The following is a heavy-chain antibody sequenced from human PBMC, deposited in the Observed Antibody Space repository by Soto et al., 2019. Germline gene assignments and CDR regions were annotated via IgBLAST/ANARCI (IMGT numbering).Heavy chain of an antibody. CDR3: ARVRSSSWGLDAFDI. D-gene: IGHD6-13*01. J-gene: IGHJ3*02. Sequence: EVQLVESGGGLVQPGGSLRLSCAASGFIFSDHYMDWVRQAPGKGLEWVGRTRDKAHSYTTEYAASVKGRFTISRDDSKNSLFLQMNSLKTEDTAVYYCARVRSSSWGLDAFDIWGQGTMVTVSS. V-gene: IGHV3-72*01. CDR2: TRDKAHSYTT. CDR1: GFIFSDHY.